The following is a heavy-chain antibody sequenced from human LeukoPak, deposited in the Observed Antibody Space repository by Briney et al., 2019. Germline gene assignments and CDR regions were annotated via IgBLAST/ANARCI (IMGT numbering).Heavy chain of an antibody. CDR3: GIRDTSDYYVF. D-gene: IGHD3-22*01. CDR1: GFTFRTYA. Sequence: GGSLRLSCTGSGFTFRTYAFSWVRQAPGKGLEWVSATGAIGVIYYADSVKGRFTISRDNSKNALYLQMNGLRADDTAVYYCGIRDTSDYYVFWGQGTLVTVSA. CDR2: TGAIGVI. V-gene: IGHV3-23*01. J-gene: IGHJ4*02.